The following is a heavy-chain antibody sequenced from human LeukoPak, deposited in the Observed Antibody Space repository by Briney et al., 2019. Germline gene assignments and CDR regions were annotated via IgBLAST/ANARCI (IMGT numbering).Heavy chain of an antibody. CDR2: IYTSGST. J-gene: IGHJ5*02. Sequence: PSQTLSLTCTVSGGSISSGSYYWSWIRQPAGKGLEWIGRIYTSGSTNYNPSLKSRVTISVDTSKNQFSLKLSSVTAADTAVYYCARGWYYYTFDPWGQGTLVTVSS. CDR1: GGSISSGSYY. CDR3: ARGWYYYTFDP. D-gene: IGHD3-10*01. V-gene: IGHV4-61*02.